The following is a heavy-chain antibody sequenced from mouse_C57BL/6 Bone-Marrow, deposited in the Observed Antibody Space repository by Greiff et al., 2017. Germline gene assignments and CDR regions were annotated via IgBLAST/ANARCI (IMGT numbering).Heavy chain of an antibody. CDR2: IDPADGDT. J-gene: IGHJ3*01. Sequence: VHVKQSGAELVRPGASVKLSCTASGFNIKDYYMHWVKQRPEQGLEWIGRIDPADGDTEYAPKFQGKATMTADPSSNTAYLQLSSLTSEDTAVYYCTVYYWGQGTLVTVSA. D-gene: IGHD2-1*01. CDR1: GFNIKDYY. V-gene: IGHV14-1*01. CDR3: TVYY.